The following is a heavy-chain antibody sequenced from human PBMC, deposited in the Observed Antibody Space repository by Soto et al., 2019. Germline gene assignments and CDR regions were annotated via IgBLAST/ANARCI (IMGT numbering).Heavy chain of an antibody. CDR1: GGSISSGGYY. V-gene: IGHV4-31*03. J-gene: IGHJ6*02. D-gene: IGHD2-21*02. Sequence: SENLSLTCTVSGGSISSGGYYWSWIRQHPGKGLEWIGYIYYSGSTYYNPSLKSRVTISVDTSKNQFSLKLSSVTAADTAVYYCARVCGGDCHYGMDVWGQGTTVT. CDR3: ARVCGGDCHYGMDV. CDR2: IYYSGST.